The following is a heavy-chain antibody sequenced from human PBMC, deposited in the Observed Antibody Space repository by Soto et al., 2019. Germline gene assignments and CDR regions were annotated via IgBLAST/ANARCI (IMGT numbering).Heavy chain of an antibody. D-gene: IGHD1-26*01. Sequence: EVQLLESGGGLVQPGGSLRLSCAASGFTFSSYAMRWVRQAPVKGLEWVSAISGSGGSTYYADSVKGRFTISRDNSKNTLYVQMNSLRAEDTAVYYCARRGSGSYYDYWGQGTRVTVSS. CDR3: ARRGSGSYYDY. CDR2: ISGSGGST. CDR1: GFTFSSYA. J-gene: IGHJ4*02. V-gene: IGHV3-23*01.